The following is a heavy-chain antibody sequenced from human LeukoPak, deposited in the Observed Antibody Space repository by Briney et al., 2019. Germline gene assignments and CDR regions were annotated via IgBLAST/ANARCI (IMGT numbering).Heavy chain of an antibody. J-gene: IGHJ5*02. D-gene: IGHD3-3*01. CDR2: IYHSGST. Sequence: SETLPLTCTVAGYSISSGYYWGWIRQPPGKGLEWIGRIYHSGSTYYNPSLKSRVTISVDTSKNQFSLKLSSVTAADTAVYYCARVQYYDFWSGYYPRDWFDPWGQGTLVTVSS. V-gene: IGHV4-38-2*02. CDR1: GYSISSGYY. CDR3: ARVQYYDFWSGYYPRDWFDP.